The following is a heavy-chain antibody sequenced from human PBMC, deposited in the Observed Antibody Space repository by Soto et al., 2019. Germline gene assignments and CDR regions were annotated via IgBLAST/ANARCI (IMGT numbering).Heavy chain of an antibody. D-gene: IGHD3-9*01. Sequence: PSETLSLTCTVSGGSISSRSYYWGWIRQPPGKGLEWIGSIYYSGSTYYNPSLKSRVTISVDTSKNQFSLKLSSVTAADTAVYYFASSLRYFDWLLSFYWFDPWGQGTLLTVSS. V-gene: IGHV4-39*01. J-gene: IGHJ5*02. CDR1: GGSISSRSYY. CDR3: ASSLRYFDWLLSFYWFDP. CDR2: IYYSGST.